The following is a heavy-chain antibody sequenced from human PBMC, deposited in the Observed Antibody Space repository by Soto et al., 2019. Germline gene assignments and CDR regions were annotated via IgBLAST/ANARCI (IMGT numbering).Heavy chain of an antibody. CDR2: IYYSGST. Sequence: SETLSLTCTVSGGSIGRDYWSWMRQPPGKGLEWIGYIYYSGSTNYNPSLKSRVTISVDRSKNQFSLKLSSVIAADTAVYYCARHGSCSGSSCYASFDYWGQGILVTVSS. V-gene: IGHV4-59*08. D-gene: IGHD2-15*01. CDR3: ARHGSCSGSSCYASFDY. J-gene: IGHJ4*02. CDR1: GGSIGRDY.